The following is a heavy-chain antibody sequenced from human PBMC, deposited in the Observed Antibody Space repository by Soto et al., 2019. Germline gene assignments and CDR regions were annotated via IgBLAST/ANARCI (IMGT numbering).Heavy chain of an antibody. CDR2: IYTSGST. V-gene: IGHV4-4*07. Sequence: PETLSLTCTVSGGSIIIYYWSWIRQPSGKGLEWIGRIYTSGSTNYNPSLKRRVTMSVDTSKNQFSLKLSSVTAADTAVYYCARGAATSDYGMDVWGQGNTVTVSS. D-gene: IGHD2-2*01. J-gene: IGHJ6*02. CDR3: ARGAATSDYGMDV. CDR1: GGSIIIYY.